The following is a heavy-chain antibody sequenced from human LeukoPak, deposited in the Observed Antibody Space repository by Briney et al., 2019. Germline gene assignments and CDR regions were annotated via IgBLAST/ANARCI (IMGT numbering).Heavy chain of an antibody. Sequence: SETLSLTCTVSGGSISSYYWSWIRQPPGKGLEWIGEINHSGSTNYNPSLKSRVTISVDTSKNQFSLKLSPVTAADTAVYYCARASSGYIKAFDIWGQGTMVTVSS. CDR1: GGSISSYY. CDR2: INHSGST. J-gene: IGHJ3*02. D-gene: IGHD3-3*01. CDR3: ARASSGYIKAFDI. V-gene: IGHV4-34*01.